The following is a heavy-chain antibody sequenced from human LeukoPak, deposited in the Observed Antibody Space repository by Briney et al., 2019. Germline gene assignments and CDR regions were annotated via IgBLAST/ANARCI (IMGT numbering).Heavy chain of an antibody. CDR2: IIPIFGTA. J-gene: IGHJ6*02. V-gene: IGHV1-69*13. D-gene: IGHD6-19*01. Sequence: EASVKVSCKASGGTFSSYAISWVRQAPGQGLEWMGGIIPIFGTANYAQKFQGRVTITADESTSTAYMELSSLRSEDTAVYYCARVGYSSGWEYYYYGMDVWGQGTTVTVSS. CDR1: GGTFSSYA. CDR3: ARVGYSSGWEYYYYGMDV.